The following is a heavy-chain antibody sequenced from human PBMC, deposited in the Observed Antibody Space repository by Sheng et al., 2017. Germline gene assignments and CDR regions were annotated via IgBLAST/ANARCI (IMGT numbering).Heavy chain of an antibody. D-gene: IGHD3-16*01. CDR1: GASITSYY. V-gene: IGHV4-59*01. CDR2: VYHSGSS. J-gene: IGHJ4*02. CDR3: ARVFGGNAFDF. Sequence: QVQLQPSGAGLVKPSETLSLTCSVSGASITSYYWGWIQQPPGRGLEWIGHVYHSGSSYYNASLRSRVTISVDTSKKQFSLTLTSMTTADTAVYFCARVFGGNAFDFWGQGILVSVS.